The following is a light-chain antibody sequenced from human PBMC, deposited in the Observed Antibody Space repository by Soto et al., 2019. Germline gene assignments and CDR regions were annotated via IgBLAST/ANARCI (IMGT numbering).Light chain of an antibody. V-gene: IGKV3-20*01. CDR1: QSVSSSF. J-gene: IGKJ4*01. CDR3: QQYDSSPLN. CDR2: GAS. Sequence: EIVLTQSPGTLSLSPGERATLSCRASQSVSSSFLAWYQQKPGQAPRLLIYGASSRATGIPDRFSGSGSGTDFTLTISRLEPEDVAVYYCQQYDSSPLNFGGGTKVEIK.